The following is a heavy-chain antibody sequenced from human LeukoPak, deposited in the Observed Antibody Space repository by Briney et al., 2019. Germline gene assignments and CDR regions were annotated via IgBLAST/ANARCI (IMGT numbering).Heavy chain of an antibody. D-gene: IGHD6-13*01. Sequence: ASVKVSCKASGGTFSSYAISWVRQAPGQGLEWMGRIIPILGIANYAQKFQGRVTITADKSTGTACMELSSLRSEDTAVYYCARDHGGRYSSSWLLDYWGQGTLITVSS. CDR3: ARDHGGRYSSSWLLDY. V-gene: IGHV1-69*04. J-gene: IGHJ4*02. CDR1: GGTFSSYA. CDR2: IIPILGIA.